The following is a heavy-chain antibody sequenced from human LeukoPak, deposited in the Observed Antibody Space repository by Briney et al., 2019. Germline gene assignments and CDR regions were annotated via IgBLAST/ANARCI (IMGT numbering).Heavy chain of an antibody. D-gene: IGHD3-22*01. CDR2: MNPNSGNT. CDR3: ARGDSSGSYFDY. CDR1: GYTFTSYD. Sequence: ASVKVSCKASGYTFTSYDINWVRQATGQGLEWMGWMNPNSGNTGYAQKFQGRVTMTRNTSISTAYMELSSLRSADTAVYYCARGDSSGSYFDYWGQGTLVTVSS. J-gene: IGHJ4*02. V-gene: IGHV1-8*01.